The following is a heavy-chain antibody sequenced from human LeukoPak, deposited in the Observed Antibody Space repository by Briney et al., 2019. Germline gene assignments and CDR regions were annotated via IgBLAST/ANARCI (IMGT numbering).Heavy chain of an antibody. CDR1: GDSISSGDYY. V-gene: IGHV4-61*02. J-gene: IGHJ3*02. D-gene: IGHD3-22*01. CDR3: ARGPYSYDSSGAFDI. CDR2: ISSSGST. Sequence: PSQTLSLTCTVSGDSISSGDYYWSCLRQPAGTGLEWIGRISSSGSTNYNPSLKSRVIISVDTSKNQFSLKLSSVTAADTAVYFCARGPYSYDSSGAFDIGGQGTMGTVSS.